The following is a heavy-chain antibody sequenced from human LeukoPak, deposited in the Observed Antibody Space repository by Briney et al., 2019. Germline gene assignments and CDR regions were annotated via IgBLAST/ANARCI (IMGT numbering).Heavy chain of an antibody. V-gene: IGHV3-21*04. CDR3: AKANSGYYFDY. J-gene: IGHJ4*02. CDR2: ISSSSSYI. CDR1: GFTFSSYS. D-gene: IGHD5-12*01. Sequence: KPGGSLRLSCAASGFTFSSYSMNWVRQAPGKGLEWVSSISSSSSYIYYADSVKGRFTISRDNSKNTLYLQMNSLRAEDTAVYYCAKANSGYYFDYWGQGTLVTVSS.